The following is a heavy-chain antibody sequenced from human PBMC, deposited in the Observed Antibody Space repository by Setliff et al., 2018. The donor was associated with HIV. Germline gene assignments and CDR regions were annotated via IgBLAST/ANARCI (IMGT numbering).Heavy chain of an antibody. CDR3: ARLGESGYDYRGYFDF. D-gene: IGHD5-12*01. CDR1: GGSISDKSYY. V-gene: IGHV4-39*07. J-gene: IGHJ4*02. Sequence: LSLTCTVSGGSISDKSYYWGRIRQPPGKGLEWIANIYYTGGTYYNPSLQSRATISVDTSQNQFSLKLNSVTAADSALYFCARLGESGYDYRGYFDFWGQGKLVTVSS. CDR2: IYYTGGT.